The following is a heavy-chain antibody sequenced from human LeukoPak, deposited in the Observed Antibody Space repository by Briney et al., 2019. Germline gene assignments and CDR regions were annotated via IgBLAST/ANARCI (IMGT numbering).Heavy chain of an antibody. D-gene: IGHD2-2*01. Sequence: SETLSLTCTVSGGSISSYYWSWIRQPPGKGLEWIGYIYHSGSTYYNPSLKSRVTISVDRSKNQFSPKLSSVTAADTAVYYCAREGEERYCSSTSCSEFDPWGQGTLVTVSS. CDR2: IYHSGST. J-gene: IGHJ5*02. CDR1: GGSISSYY. V-gene: IGHV4-59*12. CDR3: AREGEERYCSSTSCSEFDP.